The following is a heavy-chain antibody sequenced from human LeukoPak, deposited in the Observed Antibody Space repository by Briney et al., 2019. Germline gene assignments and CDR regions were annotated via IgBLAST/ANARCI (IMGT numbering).Heavy chain of an antibody. CDR1: GYTFTGYY. CDR2: INPNSGGT. V-gene: IGHV1-2*06. Sequence: ASVKVSCKASGYTFTGYYMHWVRQAPRQGLEWMGRINPNSGGTNYAQKFQGRVTTTRDTSISTAYMELSRLRSDDTAVYYCARPEVQWLGQYEYFQHWDQGTLVTVSS. D-gene: IGHD6-19*01. J-gene: IGHJ1*01. CDR3: ARPEVQWLGQYEYFQH.